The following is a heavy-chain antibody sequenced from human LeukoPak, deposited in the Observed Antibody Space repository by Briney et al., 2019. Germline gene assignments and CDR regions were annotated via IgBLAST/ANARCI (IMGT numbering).Heavy chain of an antibody. V-gene: IGHV5-10-1*01. D-gene: IGHD3-10*01. CDR2: IDPTDSYV. Sequence: GESLRISCQASGYNFTRNWISWVRQIPGKGLEWMGTIDPTDSYVNYCPSFEGHVTISTDRSINTVYLHWGSLRASDTAMYYCARHVPGYYGSGTNDFWGQGTLVTVAS. CDR1: GYNFTRNW. CDR3: ARHVPGYYGSGTNDF. J-gene: IGHJ4*02.